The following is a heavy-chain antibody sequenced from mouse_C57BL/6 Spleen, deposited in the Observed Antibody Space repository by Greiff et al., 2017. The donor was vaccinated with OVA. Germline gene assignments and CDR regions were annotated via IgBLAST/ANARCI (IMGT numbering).Heavy chain of an antibody. V-gene: IGHV1-22*01. CDR2: INPNNGGT. D-gene: IGHD1-1*01. CDR3: ARDYGSSYSYYFDY. J-gene: IGHJ2*01. CDR1: GYTFTDYN. Sequence: VQLKESGPELVKPGASVKMSCKASGYTFTDYNMHWVKQSHGKSLEWIGYINPNNGGTSYNQKFKGKATLTVNKSSSTAYMELRSLTSEDSAVYYCARDYGSSYSYYFDYWGQGTTLTVSS.